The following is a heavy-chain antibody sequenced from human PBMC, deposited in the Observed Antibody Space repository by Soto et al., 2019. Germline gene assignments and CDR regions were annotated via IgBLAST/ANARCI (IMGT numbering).Heavy chain of an antibody. CDR3: ARDPRRITGTTSSEDFQH. CDR2: IIPLLGIT. CDR1: GGTFSGYA. Sequence: QAQLMQSGAEVKKPGSSVKVSCKASGGTFSGYAINWVRQAPGQGLEWMGGIIPLLGITDYGQKFQGRITIAADASTGTDYMDLRGLRSEDTAVYYCARDPRRITGTTSSEDFQHWGQGTLVSVSS. D-gene: IGHD1-1*01. J-gene: IGHJ1*01. V-gene: IGHV1-69*01.